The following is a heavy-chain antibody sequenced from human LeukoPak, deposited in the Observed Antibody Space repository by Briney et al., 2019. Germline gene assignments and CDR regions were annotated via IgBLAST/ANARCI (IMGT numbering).Heavy chain of an antibody. D-gene: IGHD3-22*01. J-gene: IGHJ4*02. V-gene: IGHV4-4*07. CDR3: ARDSPMYYYDSSGYGTYYFDY. CDR1: GGSISSYY. Sequence: SETLSLTCTVSGGSISSYYWSWIRQPAGKGLEWIGRIYTSGSTNYNPSLKSRVTMSVDTSKNQFSLKLSSVTAADTAVYYCARDSPMYYYDSSGYGTYYFDYWGQGTLVTVSS. CDR2: IYTSGST.